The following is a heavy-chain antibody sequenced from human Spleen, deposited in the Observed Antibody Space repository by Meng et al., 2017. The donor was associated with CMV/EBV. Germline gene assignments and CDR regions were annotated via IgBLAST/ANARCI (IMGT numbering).Heavy chain of an antibody. CDR2: IHHSGST. CDR3: ARDRSYYYDGSTSDVFDM. Sequence: GSLRLSCAVSGGSVSTSNWWSWVRQPPGKGLEWIGEIHHSGSTNYNPSLTSRVTISVDKSKNQFSLKLNSVTAADTAVYYCARDRSYYYDGSTSDVFDMWGQGTMVTVSS. J-gene: IGHJ3*02. D-gene: IGHD3-22*01. V-gene: IGHV4-4*02. CDR1: GGSVSTSNW.